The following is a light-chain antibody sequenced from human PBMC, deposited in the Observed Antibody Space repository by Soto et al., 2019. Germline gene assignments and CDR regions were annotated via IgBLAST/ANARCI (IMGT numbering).Light chain of an antibody. Sequence: DVQISQSPSSLSASVGDRVTITCRASQSVRNNVNWYQQKPGKAPKLLISTASSLRSGVPSRFSGSGSGTTFILTISSLQPEDFAIYYCQQTYSALSITFGGGTKADI. CDR1: QSVRNN. CDR2: TAS. J-gene: IGKJ4*01. V-gene: IGKV1-39*01. CDR3: QQTYSALSIT.